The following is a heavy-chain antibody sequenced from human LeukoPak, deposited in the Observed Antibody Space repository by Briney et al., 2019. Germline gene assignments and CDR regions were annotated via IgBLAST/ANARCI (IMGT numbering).Heavy chain of an antibody. V-gene: IGHV3-23*01. CDR2: ISGSGVGA. CDR3: ARDHSSSGYTYYYYGMDV. D-gene: IGHD6-13*01. CDR1: GFTITTYA. Sequence: GGSLRLSCAASGFTITTYAMSWVRQAPGKGLECVSTISGSGVGAYYADSVKGRFSVSRDNSKNMLHLQMNSLRAEDTAIYYCARDHSSSGYTYYYYGMDVWGQGTTVTVSS. J-gene: IGHJ6*02.